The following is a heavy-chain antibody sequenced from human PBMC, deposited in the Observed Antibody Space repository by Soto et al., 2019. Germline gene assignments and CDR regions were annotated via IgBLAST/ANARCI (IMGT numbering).Heavy chain of an antibody. CDR1: GFSFSSYA. V-gene: IGHV3-23*01. J-gene: IGHJ6*02. CDR3: AKGGALRNQLLYGYYFHGMDV. CDR2: TSGSGGSA. Sequence: EVQLLQSGGGLVQPGMSLRISCVASGFSFSSYAMSWVRQAPGKGLEWVSSTSGSGGSAYYADSVKGRFTIARDNSKNTVHLEVSSLRAEDTAVYYCAKGGALRNQLLYGYYFHGMDVWGQGTTVTVSS. D-gene: IGHD3-10*01.